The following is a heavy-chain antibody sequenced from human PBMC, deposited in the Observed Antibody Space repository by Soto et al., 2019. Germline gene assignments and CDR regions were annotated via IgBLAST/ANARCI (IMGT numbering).Heavy chain of an antibody. CDR2: INPNSGGT. CDR1: GFTFTGYY. CDR3: ARGIAAAGNPSFDY. Sequence: QVQLVQSGAEEKKPGASVKVSCKASGFTFTGYYMHWVRQAPGQGLEWMGWINPNSGGTNYAQKFQGWVTMTRDTSISTAYMELSRLRSDDTAVYYCARGIAAAGNPSFDYWGQGTLVTVSS. J-gene: IGHJ4*02. D-gene: IGHD6-13*01. V-gene: IGHV1-2*04.